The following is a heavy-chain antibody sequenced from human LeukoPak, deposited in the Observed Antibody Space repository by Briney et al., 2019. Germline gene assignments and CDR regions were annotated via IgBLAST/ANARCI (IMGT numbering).Heavy chain of an antibody. J-gene: IGHJ4*02. D-gene: IGHD6-19*01. CDR3: ARVSDISVAAYFDY. CDR2: ISSSSSTI. CDR1: GFTFSSYS. V-gene: IGHV3-48*04. Sequence: GGSLRLSCAASGFTFSSYSMNWVRQAPGKGLEWVSYISSSSSTIYYADSVKGRFTISRDNAKNSLYLQMNSLRAEDTALYYCARVSDISVAAYFDYWGQGTLVIVSS.